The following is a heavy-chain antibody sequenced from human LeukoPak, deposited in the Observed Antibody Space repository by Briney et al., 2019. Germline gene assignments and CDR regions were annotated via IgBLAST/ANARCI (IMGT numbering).Heavy chain of an antibody. CDR2: ISWDGGST. D-gene: IGHD3-3*01. CDR3: AKEHYDFWSGYYTDYYYYMDV. CDR1: GFTFDDYT. J-gene: IGHJ6*03. Sequence: GGSLRLSCAASGFTFDDYTMPWVRQAPGKGLEWVSLISWDGGSTYYADSVKGRFTISRDNSKNSLYLQLNSLRTEDTALYYCAKEHYDFWSGYYTDYYYYMDVWGKGTTVTVSS. V-gene: IGHV3-43*01.